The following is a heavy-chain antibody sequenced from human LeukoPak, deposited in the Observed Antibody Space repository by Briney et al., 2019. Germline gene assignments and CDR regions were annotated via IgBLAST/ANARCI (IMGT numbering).Heavy chain of an antibody. V-gene: IGHV4-59*01. CDR2: IYYSGST. CDR1: GGSISSYY. CDR3: ARVSAYYDFWSGYPTYYFDY. Sequence: SETLSLTCIVSGGSISSYYWSWIRQPPGKGLEWIGYIYYSGSTNYNPSLKSRVTISVDTSKNQFSLKLSSVTAADTAVYYCARVSAYYDFWSGYPTYYFDYWGQGTLVTVSS. D-gene: IGHD3-3*01. J-gene: IGHJ4*02.